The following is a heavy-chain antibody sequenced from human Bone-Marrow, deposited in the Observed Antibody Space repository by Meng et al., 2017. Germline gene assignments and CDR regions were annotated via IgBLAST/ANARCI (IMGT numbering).Heavy chain of an antibody. CDR1: VGTFSTYA. D-gene: IGHD6-19*01. CDR2: IIPIFGTA. V-gene: IGHV1-69*05. CDR3: AASPGWWRIDS. J-gene: IGHJ4*02. Sequence: QDHVVQSGREVETPGSAVKVSCKASVGTFSTYAISWVRQAPGQGLEWMGGIIPIFGTANYAQKFQGRVTITTDESTSTAYMELSSLRSEDTAVYYCAASPGWWRIDSWGQGTLVTVSS.